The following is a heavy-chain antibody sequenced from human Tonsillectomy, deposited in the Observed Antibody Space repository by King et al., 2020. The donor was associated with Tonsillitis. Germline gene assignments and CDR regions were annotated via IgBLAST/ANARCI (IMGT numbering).Heavy chain of an antibody. Sequence: VQLVESGGGLVQPGGSLKLSCAASGFTFSGSAMHWVRQASGKGLEWVGRIRSKTNSYATAYAASVKGRFTISRDDSKNTAYLQMNSLKTADTAVYYCTKVTDGDLYYWGQGTLVTVSS. CDR2: IRSKTNSYAT. V-gene: IGHV3-73*01. CDR3: TKVTDGDLYY. J-gene: IGHJ4*02. D-gene: IGHD4-17*01. CDR1: GFTFSGSA.